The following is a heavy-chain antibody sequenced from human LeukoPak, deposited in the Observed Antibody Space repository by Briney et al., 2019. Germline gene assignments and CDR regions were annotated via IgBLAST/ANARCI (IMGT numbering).Heavy chain of an antibody. CDR1: GGSISSSSYS. D-gene: IGHD1-26*01. CDR2: IHSGGST. Sequence: SETLSLTCTDSGGSISSSSYSWVWIRQPPGKGLEWIGTIHSGGSTNYNPSLKSRVTISVDTSKNQFSLKLSSVTAADTAVYYCARDLRIIVGAISFDYWGQGTLVTVSS. CDR3: ARDLRIIVGAISFDY. V-gene: IGHV4-39*07. J-gene: IGHJ4*02.